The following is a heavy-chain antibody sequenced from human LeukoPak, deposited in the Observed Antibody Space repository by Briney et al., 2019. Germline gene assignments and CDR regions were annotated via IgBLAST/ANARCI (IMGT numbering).Heavy chain of an antibody. D-gene: IGHD3-16*02. CDR3: ARDYYDYVWGSYRYASNY. Sequence: ASVKVSCKASGGTFSSYAISWVRQAPGQGLEWMGRIIPILGIANCAQKFQGRVTITADKSTSTAYMELSSLRSEDTAVYYCARDYYDYVWGSYRYASNYWGQGTLVTVSS. J-gene: IGHJ4*02. CDR2: IIPILGIA. CDR1: GGTFSSYA. V-gene: IGHV1-69*04.